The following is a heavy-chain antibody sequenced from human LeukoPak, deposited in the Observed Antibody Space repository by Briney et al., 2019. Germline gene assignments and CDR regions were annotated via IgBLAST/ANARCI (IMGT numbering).Heavy chain of an antibody. D-gene: IGHD6-19*01. CDR2: IYADGST. CDR1: GFTVSTNY. J-gene: IGHJ4*02. CDR3: ARSGAGWFDY. Sequence: PGGSLKLSCAASGFTVSTNYMSWVRQAPGKGLEWVSVIYADGSTYYADSVKGRFTISSDNSKNTLYLQMTSLRAEDTAVYYCARSGAGWFDYWGQGTLVTVSS. V-gene: IGHV3-53*01.